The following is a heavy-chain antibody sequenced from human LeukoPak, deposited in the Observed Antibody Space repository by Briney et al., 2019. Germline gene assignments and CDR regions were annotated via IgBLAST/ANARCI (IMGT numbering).Heavy chain of an antibody. CDR1: GFTVSSNY. CDR3: ARDRGVATMDY. Sequence: PGGSLRLSCAASGFTVSSNYMSWVRQAPGKGLEWVSVIYSGGSTDYADSVKGRFTISRDNSKNALSLQMNSLRPEDTAVYYCARDRGVATMDYWGQGTQVTVSS. D-gene: IGHD5-12*01. J-gene: IGHJ4*02. V-gene: IGHV3-53*05. CDR2: IYSGGST.